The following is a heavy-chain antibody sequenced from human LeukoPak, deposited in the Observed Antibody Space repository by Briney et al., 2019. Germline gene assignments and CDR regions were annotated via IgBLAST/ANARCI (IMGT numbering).Heavy chain of an antibody. Sequence: PGRSLRLSCAASGFTFSSYAMSWVRQAPGKGLEWVSAISGSGGSTYYADSVKGRFTISRDNSKNTLYLQMNSLRAEDTAVYYCAKDQVSGSYWTTNFDYWDQGTLVTVSS. V-gene: IGHV3-23*01. CDR1: GFTFSSYA. J-gene: IGHJ4*02. D-gene: IGHD3-10*01. CDR2: ISGSGGST. CDR3: AKDQVSGSYWTTNFDY.